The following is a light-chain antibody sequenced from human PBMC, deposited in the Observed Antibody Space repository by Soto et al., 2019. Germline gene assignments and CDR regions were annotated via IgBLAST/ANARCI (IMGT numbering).Light chain of an antibody. CDR3: CSHSTSSDWV. Sequence: QSALTQSASVSGSPGQSITISCTGTNNDVGGYDFVSWYQQHPGRAPKLLIHQVTIRLSGISSRFSGSKSGNTASLTITGLQPEDEAMYFCCSHSTSSDWVFGGGTKLTVL. CDR2: QVT. V-gene: IGLV2-14*01. CDR1: NNDVGGYDF. J-gene: IGLJ3*02.